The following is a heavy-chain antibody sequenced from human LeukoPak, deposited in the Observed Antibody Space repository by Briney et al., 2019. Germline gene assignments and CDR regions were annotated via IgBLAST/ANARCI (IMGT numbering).Heavy chain of an antibody. V-gene: IGHV4/OR15-8*02. CDR1: DGSVSSSVW. CDR3: ARAPRPGSWYGLDY. D-gene: IGHD6-13*01. J-gene: IGHJ4*02. CDR2: IYRDGNT. Sequence: SETLSLTCTVSDGSVSSSVWWTWVRQSPEKGLEWIGEIYRDGNTDYNPSLKSRATISMDKSNNQFSLRLTSVTAADTAVYYCARAPRPGSWYGLDYWGQGTLVTVSS.